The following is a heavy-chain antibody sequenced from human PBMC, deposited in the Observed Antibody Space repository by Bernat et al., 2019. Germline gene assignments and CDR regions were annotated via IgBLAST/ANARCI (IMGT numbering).Heavy chain of an antibody. CDR2: ISYDGSNK. J-gene: IGHJ4*02. D-gene: IGHD5-18*01. CDR1: GFTFSSYA. CDR3: ARDPLKLVYSYGYGVLDY. V-gene: IGHV3-30-3*01. Sequence: QVQLVESGGGVVQPGRSLRLSCAASGFTFSSYAMHWVRQAPGKGLEWVAVISYDGSNKYYADSVKGRFTISRDNSKNTLYLQMNSLRAEETAVYYCARDPLKLVYSYGYGVLDYWGQGTLVTVSS.